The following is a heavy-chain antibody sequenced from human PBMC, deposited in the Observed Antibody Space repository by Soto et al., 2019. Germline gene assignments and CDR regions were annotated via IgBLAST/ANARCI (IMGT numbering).Heavy chain of an antibody. V-gene: IGHV4-4*02. CDR2: TYHSGTT. CDR1: GDSINNSHW. CDR3: AREVNSSPARGPNWFDP. D-gene: IGHD6-13*01. J-gene: IGHJ5*02. Sequence: QVQLQESGPGLVQPSGTLSLTCAVSGDSINNSHWWSWVRQTPGKGRGWIGETYHSGTTNYNPSLKTRVTISIDKSKNQFSLKMNSGTAADTAVYYCAREVNSSPARGPNWFDPWGQGTLVTVSS.